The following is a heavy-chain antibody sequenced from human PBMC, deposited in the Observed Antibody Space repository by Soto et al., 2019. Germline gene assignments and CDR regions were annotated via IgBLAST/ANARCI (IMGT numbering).Heavy chain of an antibody. D-gene: IGHD2-15*01. Sequence: QVQLVQSGAEVKKPGTSVKVSCKASGGTFSSYTIRWVRQAPGQGLEWMGRIIPILGIANYAQKFQGRVTITADKSTSTAYMELSSLRSEDTAVYYCARSVVGYCSGGSCSQAYWGQGTLVTVSS. V-gene: IGHV1-69*02. CDR2: IIPILGIA. CDR1: GGTFSSYT. CDR3: ARSVVGYCSGGSCSQAY. J-gene: IGHJ4*02.